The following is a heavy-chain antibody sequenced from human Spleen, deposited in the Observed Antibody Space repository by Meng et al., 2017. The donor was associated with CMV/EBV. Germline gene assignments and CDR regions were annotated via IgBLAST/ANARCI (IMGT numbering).Heavy chain of an antibody. CDR2: IIPILGIA. V-gene: IGHV1-69*10. J-gene: IGHJ6*02. CDR1: GGTFSSYA. D-gene: IGHD2-21*01. CDR3: ARNVWCGGDCSAPLYYYYGMDV. Sequence: SVKVSCKASGGTFSSYAISWVRQAPGQGLEWMGGIIPILGIANYTQKFQGRVTITADKSTSTAYMELSSLRSEDTAVYYCARNVWCGGDCSAPLYYYYGMDVWGQGTTVTVSS.